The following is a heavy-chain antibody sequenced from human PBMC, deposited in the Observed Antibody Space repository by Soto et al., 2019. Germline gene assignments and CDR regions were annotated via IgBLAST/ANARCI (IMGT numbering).Heavy chain of an antibody. CDR3: ARDGLWDIVVVTANREGYFDY. CDR2: IIPILGIA. D-gene: IGHD2-21*02. J-gene: IGHJ4*02. V-gene: IGHV1-69*08. Sequence: QVQLVQSGAEVKKPGSSVKVSCKASGGTFSSYTISWVRQAPGQGLEWMGRIIPILGIANYAQKFQGRVTLTADKSTSTSYMELCSLRSEDTAVYYCARDGLWDIVVVTANREGYFDYWGQGTLVTVSS. CDR1: GGTFSSYT.